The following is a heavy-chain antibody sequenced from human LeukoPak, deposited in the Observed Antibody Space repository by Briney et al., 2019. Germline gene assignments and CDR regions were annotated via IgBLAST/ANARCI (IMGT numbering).Heavy chain of an antibody. Sequence: GGSLRLSCATSGFTFSSYAFHWVRQAPGKGLEWVAVISHDGSNKYYADSVKGRFTISRDNSKNTLYLQMNSLRAEDTAVYYCARVDVGATSPFDYWGQGTLVTVSS. CDR3: ARVDVGATSPFDY. J-gene: IGHJ4*02. CDR1: GFTFSSYA. CDR2: ISHDGSNK. V-gene: IGHV3-30*04. D-gene: IGHD1-26*01.